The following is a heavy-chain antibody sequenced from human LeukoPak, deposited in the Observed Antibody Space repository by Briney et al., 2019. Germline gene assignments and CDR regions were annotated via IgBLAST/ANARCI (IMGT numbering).Heavy chain of an antibody. V-gene: IGHV4-39*01. CDR1: GASISGSGYY. D-gene: IGHD1-26*01. J-gene: IGHJ4*02. Sequence: SETLSLTCAVSGASISGSGYYWGWIRQPPGKGLEWIGNIYSSGSTYYNASLQSRVTISIDTSKNQFSLRLNSVTAADTAMYYCVKSGGYGLIDYWGQGTLVTVSS. CDR2: IYSSGST. CDR3: VKSGGYGLIDY.